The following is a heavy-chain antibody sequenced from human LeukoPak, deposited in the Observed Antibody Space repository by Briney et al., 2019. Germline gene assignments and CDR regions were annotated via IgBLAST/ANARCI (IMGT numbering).Heavy chain of an antibody. CDR3: ARILTIFGVVEMVY. V-gene: IGHV4-39*01. Sequence: SETLSLTCTVSGGSISSSSYYWGWIRQPPGTGLEWIGSIYYSGSTYYNPSLKSRVTISVATSKNQFSLKLSSVTAADTAVYYCARILTIFGVVEMVYWGQGTLVTVSS. CDR2: IYYSGST. J-gene: IGHJ4*02. D-gene: IGHD3-3*01. CDR1: GGSISSSSYY.